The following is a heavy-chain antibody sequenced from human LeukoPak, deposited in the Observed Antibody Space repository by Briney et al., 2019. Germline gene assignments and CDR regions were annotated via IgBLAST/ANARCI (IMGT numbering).Heavy chain of an antibody. CDR2: IYHSGST. CDR1: GGSISSHY. J-gene: IGHJ4*02. V-gene: IGHV4-59*11. D-gene: IGHD6-19*01. CDR3: ARGGWSLDY. Sequence: SETLSLTRTVSGGSISSHYWSWIRQPPGKGLEWIGYIYHSGSTNYNPSLKSRVTISVDTSKNQFSLKLSSVTAADTAVYYCARGGWSLDYWGQGTLVTVSS.